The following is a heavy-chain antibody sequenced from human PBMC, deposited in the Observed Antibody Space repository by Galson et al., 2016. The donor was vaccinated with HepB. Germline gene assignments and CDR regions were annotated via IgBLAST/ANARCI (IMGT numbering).Heavy chain of an antibody. CDR3: ARIEVAPAVNWFDT. CDR1: GGSFSGYH. J-gene: IGHJ5*02. Sequence: SETLSLTCAVHGGSFSGYHWSWVRQPPGKGLEWIGEVNHSGNAKYNPSLKSRVTISLDTSTNQFSLEVRSVSAADTAIYYCARIEVAPAVNWFDTWGRGTQVTVSS. V-gene: IGHV4-34*01. CDR2: VNHSGNA. D-gene: IGHD6-13*01.